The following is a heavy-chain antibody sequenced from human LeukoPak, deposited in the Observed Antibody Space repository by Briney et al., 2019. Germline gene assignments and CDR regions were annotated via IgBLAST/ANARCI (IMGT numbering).Heavy chain of an antibody. J-gene: IGHJ4*02. CDR2: IASDGSST. V-gene: IGHV3-74*01. CDR3: ARGPPHANDY. Sequence: HSGGSLRLSCAASGFTFSSYWMNWVRHARGKGLVWVSRIASDGSSTTYADSVKGRFSISRDNAKNTLYLQMNSLRVEDTAVYYCARGPPHANDYWGQGTLVTVSS. D-gene: IGHD2-8*01. CDR1: GFTFSSYW.